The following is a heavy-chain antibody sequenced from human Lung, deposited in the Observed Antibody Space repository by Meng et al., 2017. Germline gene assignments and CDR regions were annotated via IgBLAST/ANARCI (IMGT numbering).Heavy chain of an antibody. Sequence: QVQLRESGPGLVKPSGTLSLPCAVSGGSITSSTWWSWVRQTPGKGLEWFGEIFHSGSTNYNPPLESRVTISVDKSKNQFSLKVYSVTAADTATYYCARFDISSSGRGDYWGQGILVTVSS. CDR3: ARFDISSSGRGDY. D-gene: IGHD1-26*01. J-gene: IGHJ4*02. CDR2: IFHSGST. V-gene: IGHV4-4*02. CDR1: GGSITSSTW.